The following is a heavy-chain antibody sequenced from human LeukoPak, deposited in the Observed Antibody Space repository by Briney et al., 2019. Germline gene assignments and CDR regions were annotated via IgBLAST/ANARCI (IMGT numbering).Heavy chain of an antibody. J-gene: IGHJ4*02. CDR3: ARGPSSQFRTDY. CDR1: GFTFSSYA. D-gene: IGHD2-2*01. CDR2: ISGSGGST. V-gene: IGHV3-23*01. Sequence: GGSLRLSCAASGFTFSSYAMSWVRQAPGKGLEWVSAISGSGGSTYYADSVKGRFTISRDNAKNSLYLQTNGLRAEDTAVYYCARGPSSQFRTDYWGQGTLVTVSS.